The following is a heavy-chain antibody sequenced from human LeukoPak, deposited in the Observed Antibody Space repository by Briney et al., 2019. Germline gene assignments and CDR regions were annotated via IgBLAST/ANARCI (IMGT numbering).Heavy chain of an antibody. CDR3: ARIAVAGPGGY. CDR2: ISSSSSYI. CDR1: GFTFSSYS. D-gene: IGHD6-19*01. J-gene: IGHJ4*02. Sequence: GGSLRLSCAASGFTFSSYSMNWVRQAPGKGLEWVSSISSSSSYIHYADSVKGRFTISRDNAKNSLYLQMNSLRAEDTAVYYCARIAVAGPGGYWGQGTLVTVSS. V-gene: IGHV3-21*01.